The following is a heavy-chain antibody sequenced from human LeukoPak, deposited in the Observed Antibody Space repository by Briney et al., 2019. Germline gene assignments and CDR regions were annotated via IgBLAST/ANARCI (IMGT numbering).Heavy chain of an antibody. CDR3: AKGHTDSEWLYFDS. J-gene: IGHJ4*02. D-gene: IGHD5-12*01. CDR2: IRGSGDST. V-gene: IGHV3-23*01. CDR1: GFIFSTYA. Sequence: PGGSLRLSCAASGFIFSTYAMSWVRQAPGKGLEWVSGIRGSGDSTYYADSVKGRFTISRDNSKNTLYLQMNSLRAEDTAVYYCAKGHTDSEWLYFDSWGQGSLVTVSS.